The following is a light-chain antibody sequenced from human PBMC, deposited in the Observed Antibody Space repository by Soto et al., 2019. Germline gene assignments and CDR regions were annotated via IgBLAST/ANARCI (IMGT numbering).Light chain of an antibody. V-gene: IGLV2-11*01. CDR1: SSNLGAYNY. Sequence: QSVLTQPRSVSGSPGQSVAISCTGTSSNLGAYNYVSWYQQHPGKAPTLIIYDVSKRPSGVPDRFSGSKSGNTASLTISGLQADDEADYYCCSYAVSFAVLGGGTKLTVL. CDR3: CSYAVSFAV. J-gene: IGLJ2*01. CDR2: DVS.